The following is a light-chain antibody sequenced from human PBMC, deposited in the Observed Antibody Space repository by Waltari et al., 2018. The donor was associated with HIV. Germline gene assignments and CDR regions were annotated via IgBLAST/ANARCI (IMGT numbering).Light chain of an antibody. CDR2: EVS. CDR3: CSYGGTYNV. Sequence: QSALTQPRSVSGSPGQSVTISCTGTSSDVGGYNSVSWYQQHPGKAPNLLIYEVSKWPSGVPDRSSGSKSGNTASLTISGLRADDEADYYCCSYGGTYNVFGTGTKVTIL. J-gene: IGLJ1*01. CDR1: SSDVGGYNS. V-gene: IGLV2-11*01.